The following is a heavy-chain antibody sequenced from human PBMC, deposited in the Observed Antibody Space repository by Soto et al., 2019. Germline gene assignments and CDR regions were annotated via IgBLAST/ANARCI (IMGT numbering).Heavy chain of an antibody. Sequence: SETLSLTCTVSGASISSYYWSWIRQPPGKGLEWIGYIYYSGSTNYNPSLKSRVTISVDTSKNQFSLKLSSVTAADTAVYYCARASTVTTRGSRNNWFDPWGQGTLVTVS. D-gene: IGHD4-17*01. CDR3: ARASTVTTRGSRNNWFDP. J-gene: IGHJ5*02. CDR2: IYYSGST. CDR1: GASISSYY. V-gene: IGHV4-59*08.